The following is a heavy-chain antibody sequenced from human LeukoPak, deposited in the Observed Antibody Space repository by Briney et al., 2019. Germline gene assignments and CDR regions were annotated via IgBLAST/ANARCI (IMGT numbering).Heavy chain of an antibody. D-gene: IGHD6-13*01. Sequence: SETLSLTCTVSGDSISSSTYYWGWIRQPPGKGLEWIGTIYYSGSTYYNPSLKSRLTISIDTSKNQFSLKLTSVTAADTAVYYCARAATTSRSWLTYWGQGTLVTVSS. V-gene: IGHV4-39*07. CDR2: IYYSGST. J-gene: IGHJ4*02. CDR1: GDSISSSTYY. CDR3: ARAATTSRSWLTY.